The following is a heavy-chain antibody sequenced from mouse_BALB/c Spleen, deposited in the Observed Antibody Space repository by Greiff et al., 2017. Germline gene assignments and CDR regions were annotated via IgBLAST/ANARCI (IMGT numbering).Heavy chain of an antibody. Sequence: SGPELVKPGASVKISCKASGYTFTDYNMHWVKQSHGKSLEWIGYIYPYNGGTGYNQKFKSKATLTVDNSSSTAYMELRSLTSEDSAVYYCARRGEYGNYVFDYWGQGTTLTVSS. V-gene: IGHV1S29*02. CDR2: IYPYNGGT. CDR1: GYTFTDYN. D-gene: IGHD2-10*02. CDR3: ARRGEYGNYVFDY. J-gene: IGHJ2*01.